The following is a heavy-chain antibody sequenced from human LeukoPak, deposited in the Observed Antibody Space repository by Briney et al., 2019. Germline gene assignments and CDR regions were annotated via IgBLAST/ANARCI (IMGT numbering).Heavy chain of an antibody. CDR3: ARAPEQWLAEEYYFDY. V-gene: IGHV4-39*01. CDR1: DGSISSSSYY. D-gene: IGHD6-19*01. J-gene: IGHJ4*02. CDR2: IYYSGST. Sequence: PSETLSLTCTVSDGSISSSSYYWGWIRQPPGKGLEWIGSIYYSGSTYYNPSLKSRVTISVDTSKNQFSLKLTSVTAADTAVYYCARAPEQWLAEEYYFDYWGQGTLVTVSS.